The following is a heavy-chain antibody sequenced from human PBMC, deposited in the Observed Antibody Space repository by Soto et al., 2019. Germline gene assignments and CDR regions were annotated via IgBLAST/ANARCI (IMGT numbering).Heavy chain of an antibody. D-gene: IGHD4-17*01. CDR3: AKRTVGWYFDL. CDR1: GFTFSSYA. J-gene: IGHJ2*01. CDR2: ISGSGGST. V-gene: IGHV3-23*01. Sequence: EVQLLESGGGLVQPGGSLRLSCAASGFTFSSYAMKWVRQAPGKGLEWVSVISGSGGSTYYADAVKGRFTISRDNSKNTLYLQMNSLRAEDRAVYYCAKRTVGWYFDLCGRGTPVTVSS.